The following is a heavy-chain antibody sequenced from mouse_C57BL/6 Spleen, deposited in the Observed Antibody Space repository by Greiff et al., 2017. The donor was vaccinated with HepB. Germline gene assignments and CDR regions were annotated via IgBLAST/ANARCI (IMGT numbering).Heavy chain of an antibody. V-gene: IGHV1-53*01. CDR3: ASPSPYYYGSSYSFAY. CDR2: INPSNGGT. J-gene: IGHJ3*01. CDR1: GYTFTSYW. D-gene: IGHD1-1*01. Sequence: VQLQQPGTELVKPGASVKLSCKASGYTFTSYWMHWVKQRPGQGLEWIGNINPSNGGTNYNEKFKSKATLTVDKSSSTAYMQLSSLTSEDSAVYYCASPSPYYYGSSYSFAYWGQGTLVTVSA.